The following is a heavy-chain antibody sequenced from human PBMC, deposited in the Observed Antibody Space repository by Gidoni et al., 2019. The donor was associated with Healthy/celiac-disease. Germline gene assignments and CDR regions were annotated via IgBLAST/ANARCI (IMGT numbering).Heavy chain of an antibody. CDR1: GFTFSSYE. CDR3: ARVAAAAHYYYYYGMDV. CDR2: ISSSGSTI. Sequence: EVQLVESGGGLVQPGGSLRLSCAASGFTFSSYEMNWVRQAPGKGLEWVSYISSSGSTIYYADSVKGRFTISRDNAKNSLYLQMNSLRAEDTAVYYCARVAAAAHYYYYYGMDVWGQGTTVTVSS. J-gene: IGHJ6*02. D-gene: IGHD6-13*01. V-gene: IGHV3-48*03.